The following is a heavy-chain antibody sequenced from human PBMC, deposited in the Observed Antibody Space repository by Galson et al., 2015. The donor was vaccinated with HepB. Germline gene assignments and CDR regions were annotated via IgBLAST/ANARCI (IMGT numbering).Heavy chain of an antibody. J-gene: IGHJ6*02. CDR1: GGTFSNYA. Sequence: SCKASGGTFSNYAISWVRQAPGQGLEWMGGIIPIFDVANYAQKFQDRVTMTADESTSTAYMELSSLRSDDTAVYYCAKFTKMVPFFGLDVWGQGTTVTVSS. V-gene: IGHV1-69*01. D-gene: IGHD3-10*01. CDR2: IIPIFDVA. CDR3: AKFTKMVPFFGLDV.